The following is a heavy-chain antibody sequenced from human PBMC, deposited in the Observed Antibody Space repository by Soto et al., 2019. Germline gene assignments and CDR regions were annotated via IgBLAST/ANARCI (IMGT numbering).Heavy chain of an antibody. CDR3: ARDNQNPPYYYYMDV. CDR2: IYYSGST. V-gene: IGHV4-31*03. Sequence: QVQLQESGPGLVKPSQTLSLTCTVSGGSINSLNHYWTWIRQHPGKGLEWIGYIYYSGSTYYNPSLKSRVSISVDTSKNQFSLKLTSVTAADTAVYYCARDNQNPPYYYYMDVWGRGTTVTVSS. J-gene: IGHJ6*03. CDR1: GGSINSLNHY.